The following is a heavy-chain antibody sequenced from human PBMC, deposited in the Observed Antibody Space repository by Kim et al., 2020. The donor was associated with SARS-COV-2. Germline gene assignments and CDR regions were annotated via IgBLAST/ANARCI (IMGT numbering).Heavy chain of an antibody. CDR1: GYTFTSYG. Sequence: ASVKVSCKASGYTFTSYGISWVRQAPGQGLEWMGWISAYNGNTNYAQKLQGRVTMTTDTSTSTAYMELRSLRSDDTAVYYCARVSCARGCDAFDIWGQGTMVTVSS. CDR2: ISAYNGNT. V-gene: IGHV1-18*01. CDR3: ARVSCARGCDAFDI. J-gene: IGHJ3*02.